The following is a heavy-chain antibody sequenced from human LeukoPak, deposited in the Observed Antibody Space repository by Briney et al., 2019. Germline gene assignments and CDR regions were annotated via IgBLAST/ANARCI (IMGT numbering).Heavy chain of an antibody. CDR2: ISSSGANT. CDR1: GFTFSNFA. J-gene: IGHJ5*01. V-gene: IGHV3-23*01. D-gene: IGHD3-9*01. Sequence: GGSLRLSCVVSGFTFSNFAMSWVRQAPGKGLEWVSDISSSGANTFYAGSVKGRFSISGDKSKKTLYLQMNSLRVEDTAIYYCAKRGYFDYYIDSWGQGTLVTVSS. CDR3: AKRGYFDYYIDS.